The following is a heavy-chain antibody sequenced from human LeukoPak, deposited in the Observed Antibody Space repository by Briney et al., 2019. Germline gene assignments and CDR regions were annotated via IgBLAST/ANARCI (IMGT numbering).Heavy chain of an antibody. D-gene: IGHD3-3*01. CDR2: INPSVGTT. V-gene: IGHV1-46*01. Sequence: ASVKVSCKASGYTFTSYYMYWLRQAPGQGLEWMGIINPSVGTTSYAQKFQGRVIMTRDTSTSTVYMELSSLRSEDTAVYYCARAHSYFISWSGYPTGVWGQGTTVTVSS. J-gene: IGHJ6*02. CDR3: ARAHSYFISWSGYPTGV. CDR1: GYTFTSYY.